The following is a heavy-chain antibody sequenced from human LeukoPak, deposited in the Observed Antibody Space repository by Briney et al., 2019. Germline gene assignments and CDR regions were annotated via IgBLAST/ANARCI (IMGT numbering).Heavy chain of an antibody. CDR1: GGTFSGYY. Sequence: KPSETLSLTCAVYGGTFSGYYWSWILQPPGKGLEWMGEINHSGSTNYNPSLKSRVTISVDTSKNQFSLKLSSVTAADTAVYYCARNRRLGGKNCSGGSCRTYYYYGMDVWGQGTTVTVSS. CDR2: INHSGST. J-gene: IGHJ6*02. V-gene: IGHV4-34*01. D-gene: IGHD2-15*01. CDR3: ARNRRLGGKNCSGGSCRTYYYYGMDV.